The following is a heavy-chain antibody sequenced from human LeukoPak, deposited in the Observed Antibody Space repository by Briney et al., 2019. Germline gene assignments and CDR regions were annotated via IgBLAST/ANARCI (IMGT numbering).Heavy chain of an antibody. V-gene: IGHV3-15*01. CDR3: KSYYDSSAHLFDY. CDR2: IKSKTDGGTT. D-gene: IGHD3-22*01. Sequence: GGSLRLSCAASGFTFSNAWMSWVRQAPGKGLEWVGRIKSKTDGGTTAYAAPVKGRFTISRDDSKNTQYLQVNSLKTEETSVYYCKSYYDSSAHLFDYWGQGTLVTVSS. J-gene: IGHJ4*02. CDR1: GFTFSNAW.